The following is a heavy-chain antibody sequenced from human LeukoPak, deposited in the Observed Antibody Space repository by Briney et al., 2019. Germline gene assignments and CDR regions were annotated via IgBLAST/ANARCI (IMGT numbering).Heavy chain of an antibody. CDR3: ARETAMAMYFDY. D-gene: IGHD5-18*01. Sequence: GGSLRLSCAASGFTFSSYAMHWVRQAPGKGLEWVAVISYDGSNKYYADSMKGRFTISRDNSKNTLYLQMNSLRAEDTAVYYCARETAMAMYFDYWGQGTLVTVSS. V-gene: IGHV3-30*01. CDR1: GFTFSSYA. J-gene: IGHJ4*02. CDR2: ISYDGSNK.